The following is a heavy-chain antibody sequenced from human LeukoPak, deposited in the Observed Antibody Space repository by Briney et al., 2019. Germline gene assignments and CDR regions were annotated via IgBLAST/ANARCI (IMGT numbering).Heavy chain of an antibody. CDR3: ARDLCSGGSCYSDY. CDR1: GYTFTSYG. J-gene: IGHJ4*02. CDR2: ISAYNGNT. V-gene: IGHV1-18*01. D-gene: IGHD2-15*01. Sequence: GASVKVSCKASGYTFTSYGISWVRQAPGQGLEWMGRISAYNGNTNYAQKLQGRVTMTTDTSTSTAYMELRSLRSDDTAVYYCARDLCSGGSCYSDYWGQGTLVTVSS.